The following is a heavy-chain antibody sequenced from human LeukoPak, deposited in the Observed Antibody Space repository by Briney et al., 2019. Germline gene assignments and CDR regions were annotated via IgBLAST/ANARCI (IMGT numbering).Heavy chain of an antibody. D-gene: IGHD6-13*01. Sequence: GEALKISCKGSGYSFTSYWIGWVRQMPEKGLEWRGIIFPGDSDTRYSPSFQGQVTIPADKSISTAYLQWSSLKASHTAMYYCARQGGSITWYDYWGQGTLVTVSS. CDR2: IFPGDSDT. J-gene: IGHJ4*02. CDR3: ARQGGSITWYDY. CDR1: GYSFTSYW. V-gene: IGHV5-51*01.